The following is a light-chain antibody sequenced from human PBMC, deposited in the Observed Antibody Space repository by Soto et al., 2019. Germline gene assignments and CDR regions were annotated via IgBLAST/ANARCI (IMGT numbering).Light chain of an antibody. Sequence: QAVVTQPPSASGTPGQRVTISCAGSRSNIGSNSVNWYLQLPGTAPKVLIYANNQRPSGVPDRFSGSKSGTSASLAISGLQSEDEADYYCEAWDDTLNGPVFGGGTKLTVL. J-gene: IGLJ2*01. CDR3: EAWDDTLNGPV. V-gene: IGLV1-44*01. CDR1: RSNIGSNS. CDR2: ANN.